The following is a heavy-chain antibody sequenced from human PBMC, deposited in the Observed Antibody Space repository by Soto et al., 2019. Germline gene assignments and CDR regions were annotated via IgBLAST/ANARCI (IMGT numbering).Heavy chain of an antibody. CDR1: GGSISGGTYY. CDR3: ARLAYCGTDCYALDY. J-gene: IGHJ4*02. CDR2: IYYSGST. D-gene: IGHD2-21*02. V-gene: IGHV4-39*01. Sequence: SETLSLTCTVSGGSISGGTYYWGWIRQPPGKGLEWIGSIYYSGSTYYNPSLKSRVTISVDTSKNQFSLKLSSVTAADTAVYSCARLAYCGTDCYALDYWGQGSLVTVSS.